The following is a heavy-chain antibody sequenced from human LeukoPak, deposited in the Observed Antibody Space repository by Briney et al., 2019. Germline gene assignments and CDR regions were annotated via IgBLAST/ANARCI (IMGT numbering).Heavy chain of an antibody. D-gene: IGHD1-26*01. V-gene: IGHV3-30*04. J-gene: IGHJ6*03. CDR2: ISYDGSNK. CDR1: GFTFSSYA. CDR3: AKSRSYGVNYYYYYMDV. Sequence: GGSLRLSCAASGFTFSSYAMHWVRQAPGKGLGWVAVISYDGSNKYYADSVKGRFTISRDNSKNTLYLQMNSLRAEDTAVYYCAKSRSYGVNYYYYYMDVWGKGTTVTISS.